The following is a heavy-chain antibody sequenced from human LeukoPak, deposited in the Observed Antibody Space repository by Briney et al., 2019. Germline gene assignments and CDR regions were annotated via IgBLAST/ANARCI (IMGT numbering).Heavy chain of an antibody. D-gene: IGHD3-10*01. CDR3: ARHGGGFGSGTYYNFDC. V-gene: IGHV4-59*08. CDR2: IYYSGST. J-gene: IGHJ4*02. Sequence: SETLSLTCTVSGAPLNNYYWNWVRQPPGKGLEWIGYIYYSGSTNYTPSLKSRVTISVDTSMHQFSLKLTSVTAADTAVYYCARHGGGFGSGTYYNFDCWGQGTLVTVSS. CDR1: GAPLNNYY.